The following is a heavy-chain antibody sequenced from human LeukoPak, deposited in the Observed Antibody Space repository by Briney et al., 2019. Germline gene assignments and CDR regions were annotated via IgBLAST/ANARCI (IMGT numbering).Heavy chain of an antibody. V-gene: IGHV4-34*01. CDR2: INHSGST. J-gene: IGHJ5*02. CDR3: ARSGRGGWFDP. D-gene: IGHD3-3*01. CDR1: GGSFSGYY. Sequence: PSETLSLTCAVYGGSFSGYYWSWIRQPPGKGLEWIGEINHSGSTNYNPSLKSRVTISVDTSKNQFSLKLSSVTAADTAVYYCARSGRGGWFDPWGQGTLVTVSS.